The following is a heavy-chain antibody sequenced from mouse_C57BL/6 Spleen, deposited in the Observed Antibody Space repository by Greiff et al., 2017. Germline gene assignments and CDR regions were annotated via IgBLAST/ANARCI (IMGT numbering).Heavy chain of an antibody. CDR1: GYTFTSYW. V-gene: IGHV1-69*01. J-gene: IGHJ3*01. CDR3: ARVGVVRKGFAY. Sequence: QVQLQQPGAELVMPGASVQLSCTASGYTFTSYWMHWVKQRPGQGLEWIGEIAPSDSYTNYTQKFKGKSTLTVDKSSSTAYLQLSSLSSEDSAVYYFARVGVVRKGFAYWGQGTLVTVSA. D-gene: IGHD1-1*01. CDR2: IAPSDSYT.